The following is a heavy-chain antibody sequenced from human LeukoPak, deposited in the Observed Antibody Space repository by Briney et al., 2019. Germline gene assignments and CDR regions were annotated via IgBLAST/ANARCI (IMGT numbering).Heavy chain of an antibody. CDR3: VRGSYGAYDY. J-gene: IGHJ4*02. CDR1: GFNFNTYT. CDR2: ISSDSSYI. V-gene: IGHV3-21*01. Sequence: GGSLRLSCAASGFNFNTYTMNWVRQAPGKGLEWVSSISSDSSYIYYADAVQGRFTVSRDNAKYSLYLQMNSLRAEDTAVYYCVRGSYGAYDYWGQGTLVTVSS. D-gene: IGHD4-17*01.